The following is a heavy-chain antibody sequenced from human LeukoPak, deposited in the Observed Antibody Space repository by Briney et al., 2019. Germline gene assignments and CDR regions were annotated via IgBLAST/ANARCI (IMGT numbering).Heavy chain of an antibody. Sequence: GGSLRLSCAASRFTFSNAWMNWVRQAPGKELEWVGRIKSKADGETTDYAAPVKGRFTISRDDSNNMVYLQMNSLKIEDTAVYYCAIDEPNYAPYDFDYWGQGTLVTVSS. V-gene: IGHV3-15*01. CDR1: RFTFSNAW. D-gene: IGHD4/OR15-4a*01. CDR2: IKSKADGETT. CDR3: AIDEPNYAPYDFDY. J-gene: IGHJ4*02.